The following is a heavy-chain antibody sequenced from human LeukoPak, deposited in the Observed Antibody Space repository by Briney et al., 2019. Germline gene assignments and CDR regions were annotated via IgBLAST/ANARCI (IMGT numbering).Heavy chain of an antibody. D-gene: IGHD4-17*01. CDR1: GFTFSSFA. CDR2: ISGSGGST. J-gene: IGHJ3*02. CDR3: ARATVTRNDAFDI. V-gene: IGHV3-23*01. Sequence: GGSLRLSCAASGFTFSSFAMNWVRQAPGKGLEWVSAISGSGGSTYYADSVKGRFTISRDNSKNTLYLQMNSLRAEDTAVYYCARATVTRNDAFDIWGQGTMVTVSS.